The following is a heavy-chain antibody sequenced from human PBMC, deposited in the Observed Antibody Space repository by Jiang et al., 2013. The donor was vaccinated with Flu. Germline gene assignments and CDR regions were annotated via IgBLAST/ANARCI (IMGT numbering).Heavy chain of an antibody. V-gene: IGHV4-4*07. D-gene: IGHD2-2*01. Sequence: SGGSISSYYWSWIRQPAGKGLEWIGRIYTSGSTNYNPSLKSRVTMSVDTSKNQFSLKLSSVTAADTAVYYCAREGYCSSTSCLDEPKYYYYYGMDVWGQGTTVTVSS. CDR1: GGSISSYY. CDR2: IYTSGST. CDR3: AREGYCSSTSCLDEPKYYYYYGMDV. J-gene: IGHJ6*02.